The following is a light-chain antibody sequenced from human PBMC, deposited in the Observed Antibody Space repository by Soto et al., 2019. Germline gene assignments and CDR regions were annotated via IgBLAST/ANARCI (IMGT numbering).Light chain of an antibody. J-gene: IGKJ1*01. CDR1: QRVTSNY. V-gene: IGKV3-20*01. Sequence: EIVLTQSPGTLSLSPGERATLSCRASQRVTSNYLAWYQQKPGQAPRLLIYAASSRATAIPDRFSGSGSGTDFTLTISRLEPEDFAVYYCQQYGSSPKTFGQGTKLEIK. CDR2: AAS. CDR3: QQYGSSPKT.